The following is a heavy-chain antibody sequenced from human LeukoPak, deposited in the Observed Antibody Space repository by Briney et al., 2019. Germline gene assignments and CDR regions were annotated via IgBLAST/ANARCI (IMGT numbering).Heavy chain of an antibody. CDR2: IYSGGST. Sequence: GGSLRLSCAASGFTVSSNYMSWVCQAPGKGLEWVSVIYSGGSTYYADSVKGRFTMSRDSSTVYLQMNTLRADDTAIYYCARRPHIEPYDHWGQGTLVIVSS. D-gene: IGHD2-21*01. J-gene: IGHJ4*02. CDR3: ARRPHIEPYDH. V-gene: IGHV3-53*05. CDR1: GFTVSSNY.